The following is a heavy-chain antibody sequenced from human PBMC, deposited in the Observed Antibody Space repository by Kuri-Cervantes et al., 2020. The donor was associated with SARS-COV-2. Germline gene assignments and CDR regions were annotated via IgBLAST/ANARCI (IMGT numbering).Heavy chain of an antibody. V-gene: IGHV3-23*01. Sequence: GESLKISCAASGFTFSSYAMSWVRQAPGKGLEWVSAISGSGGSTYYADSVKGRFTFSRDNSKKTLYLQMNSLGAEDTAVYYCAKSSSGSYVHFQHWGQGTLVTVSS. D-gene: IGHD1-26*01. J-gene: IGHJ1*01. CDR2: ISGSGGST. CDR1: GFTFSSYA. CDR3: AKSSSGSYVHFQH.